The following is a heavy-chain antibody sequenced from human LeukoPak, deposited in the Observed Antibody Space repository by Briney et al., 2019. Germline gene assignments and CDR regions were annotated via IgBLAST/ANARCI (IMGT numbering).Heavy chain of an antibody. J-gene: IGHJ4*02. V-gene: IGHV3-64*01. Sequence: PGGSLRLSCAASGFTFSSYAMHWVRQAPGKGLEYVSAISSNGGSTYYANSVKGRFTISRDNSKNTLYLQMGSLRAEDMAVYYCARGNYDILTGYYWDYWGQGTLVTVSS. CDR3: ARGNYDILTGYYWDY. CDR1: GFTFSSYA. D-gene: IGHD3-9*01. CDR2: ISSNGGST.